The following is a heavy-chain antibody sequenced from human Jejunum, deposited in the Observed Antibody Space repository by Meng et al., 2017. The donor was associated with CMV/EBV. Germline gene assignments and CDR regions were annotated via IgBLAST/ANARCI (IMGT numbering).Heavy chain of an antibody. Sequence: VQLPESGPGLVKPSQTLSLTCTVSGASISSDYFWSWIRQPPGKGLEWIGYIYHGGSTDYNPSLRSRVTISVDTSKNQFSLKLSSVTAADTAVYYCKTYSSGGGLGSWGQGTLVTVSS. J-gene: IGHJ5*02. CDR3: KTYSSGGGLGS. V-gene: IGHV4-30-4*01. CDR2: IYHGGST. CDR1: GASISSDYF. D-gene: IGHD2-15*01.